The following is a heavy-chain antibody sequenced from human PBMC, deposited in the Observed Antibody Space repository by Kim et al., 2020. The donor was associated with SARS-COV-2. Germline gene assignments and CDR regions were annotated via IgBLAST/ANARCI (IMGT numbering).Heavy chain of an antibody. V-gene: IGHV3-23*01. CDR1: EFTFSSYA. CDR2: ISGSGGRT. J-gene: IGHJ5*02. D-gene: IGHD2-15*01. Sequence: GGSLRLSCAASEFTFSSYAMTWVRQAPGKGLEWVSSISGSGGRTYYADSVKGRFTISRDNAKNTLYLQMNSLRAEDTAVYYCAKASRGYCSGGSCYSGLDPWGQGTLVTVSS. CDR3: AKASRGYCSGGSCYSGLDP.